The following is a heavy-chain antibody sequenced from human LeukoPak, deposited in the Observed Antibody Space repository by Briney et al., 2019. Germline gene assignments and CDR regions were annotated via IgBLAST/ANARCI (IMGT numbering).Heavy chain of an antibody. CDR3: TTAPLGGYYDSSGYSWYFDY. CDR2: FDPEDGET. CDR1: GYTLTEIS. Sequence: GSVKVSCKVSGYTLTEISMHWVRQAPGEGLEWMGGFDPEDGETIYAQKFQGRVTMTEDTSTDTAYMELSSLRSEDTAVYYCTTAPLGGYYDSSGYSWYFDYWGQGTLVAVSS. V-gene: IGHV1-24*01. D-gene: IGHD3-22*01. J-gene: IGHJ4*02.